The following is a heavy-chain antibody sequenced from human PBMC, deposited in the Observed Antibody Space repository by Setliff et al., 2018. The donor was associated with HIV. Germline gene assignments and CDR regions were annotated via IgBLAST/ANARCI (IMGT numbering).Heavy chain of an antibody. CDR2: IKEDGSEK. CDR1: GFTLSSYW. V-gene: IGHV3-7*01. CDR3: ARDRVPDGLWAIDY. D-gene: IGHD3-16*01. Sequence: GGSLRLSCAASGFTLSSYWMSWVRQAPGKGLEWVANIKEDGSEKYYVDSVKGRFTISRDNAKNSLYLQMNSLRAEDTALYYCARDRVPDGLWAIDYWGQGATVTVSS. J-gene: IGHJ4*02.